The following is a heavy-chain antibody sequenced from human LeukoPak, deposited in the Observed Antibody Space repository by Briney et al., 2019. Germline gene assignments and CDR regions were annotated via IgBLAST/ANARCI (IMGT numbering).Heavy chain of an antibody. CDR2: INTDGRTT. Sequence: RRCLRLSCAASGFTFSSYWMHWVRHAPRKGLVWVSRINTDGRTTTYADSAKGRFTISRDNAKNTLYLQMNSRRAEGTAVYYCARGGERISPDYWGQGTLVTVSS. D-gene: IGHD3-10*01. CDR3: ARGGERISPDY. V-gene: IGHV3-74*01. CDR1: GFTFSSYW. J-gene: IGHJ4*02.